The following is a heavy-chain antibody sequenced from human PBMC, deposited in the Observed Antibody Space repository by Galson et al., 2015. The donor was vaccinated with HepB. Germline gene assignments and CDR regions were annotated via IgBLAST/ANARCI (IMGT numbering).Heavy chain of an antibody. D-gene: IGHD3-3*01. CDR1: GFTFSSYA. CDR2: ISSNSGST. CDR3: VTAHTIFGVVMLPAYFDY. V-gene: IGHV3-64D*06. J-gene: IGHJ4*02. Sequence: SLRLSCAASGFTFSSYAMHWVRQAPGQGLEYFSAISSNSGSTYYADSVKGRFTISRDNFKNTMYLQLSSLRAEDTAVYYCVTAHTIFGVVMLPAYFDYWGQGTLVTVSS.